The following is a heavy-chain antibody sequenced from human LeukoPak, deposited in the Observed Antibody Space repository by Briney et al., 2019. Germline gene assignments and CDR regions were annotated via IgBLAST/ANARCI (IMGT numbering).Heavy chain of an antibody. Sequence: GRSLRLSCAASGFTYDDYAMHWVRQAPGKDQEWVSGISWNSGSIGYADSVKGRFTISRDNAKNSLYLQMNSLRAEDTALYYCAKDIGSSGWYDYWGQGTLVTVSS. CDR3: AKDIGSSGWYDY. CDR1: GFTYDDYA. D-gene: IGHD6-19*01. CDR2: ISWNSGSI. J-gene: IGHJ4*02. V-gene: IGHV3-9*01.